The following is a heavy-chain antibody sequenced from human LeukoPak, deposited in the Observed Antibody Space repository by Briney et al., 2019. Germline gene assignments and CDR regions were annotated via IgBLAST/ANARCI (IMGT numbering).Heavy chain of an antibody. CDR3: ARRGYSYADAFDI. D-gene: IGHD5-18*01. Sequence: SETLSLTCTVSGGSISSYYWSWIRQPPGKGREGIGYIYYSGSTNYNPSLKSRVTISVDTSKNQFSLKLSSVTAADTAVYYCARRGYSYADAFDIWGQGTMVTVSS. CDR1: GGSISSYY. V-gene: IGHV4-59*08. CDR2: IYYSGST. J-gene: IGHJ3*02.